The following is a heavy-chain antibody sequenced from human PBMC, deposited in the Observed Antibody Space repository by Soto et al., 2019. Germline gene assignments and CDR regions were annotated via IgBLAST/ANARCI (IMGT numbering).Heavy chain of an antibody. D-gene: IGHD3-3*01. V-gene: IGHV4-4*07. CDR3: ARGGQDFWSGPFDY. CDR2: IGTSGST. J-gene: IGHJ4*02. Sequence: SETLSLTCTVSGGSISNYYCNWIRQPAGKGLEWIGRIGTSGSTNYNPSLKSRVTMSVDTSKQEFSLKLSSVTAADTALYYCARGGQDFWSGPFDYWGRGALVTVSS. CDR1: GGSISNYY.